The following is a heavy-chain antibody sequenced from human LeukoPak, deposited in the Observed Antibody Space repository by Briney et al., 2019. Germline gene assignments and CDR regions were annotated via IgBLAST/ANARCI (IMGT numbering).Heavy chain of an antibody. V-gene: IGHV3-15*01. CDR3: TPGIAARLYYYYYYMDV. CDR2: IKSKTDGGTT. D-gene: IGHD6-6*01. CDR1: RFTFSSYW. J-gene: IGHJ6*03. Sequence: GGSLRLSCTASRFTFSSYWMNWVRQAPGKGLEWVGRIKSKTDGGTTDYAAPVKGRFTISRDDSKNTLYLQMNSLKTEDTAVYYCTPGIAARLYYYYYYMDVWGKGTTVTVSS.